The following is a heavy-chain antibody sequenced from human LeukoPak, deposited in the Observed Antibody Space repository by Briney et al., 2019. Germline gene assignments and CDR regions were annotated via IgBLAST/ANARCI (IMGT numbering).Heavy chain of an antibody. D-gene: IGHD5-24*01. J-gene: IGHJ4*01. V-gene: IGHV3-48*01. CDR3: ARDHRYTFDN. Sequence: PGGSLRLSCAASGFNFIDYSMNWVRQAPPPGPEWISYMAISSGNTKYADSVKGRFTISRDKARNSLYLQMNSLRVEDTAVYYCARDHRYTFDNWGHGTLVTVSS. CDR2: MAISSGNT. CDR1: GFNFIDYS.